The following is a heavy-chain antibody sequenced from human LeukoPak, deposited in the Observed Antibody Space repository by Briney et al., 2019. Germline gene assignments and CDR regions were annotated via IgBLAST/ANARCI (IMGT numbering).Heavy chain of an antibody. Sequence: PSETLSLTCTVSGGSISSYYWSWIRQPPGKRLECIGYINYSGSTNYNPSLKSRVTISVDTSKNQFSLKLSSVTAADTAVYYCARGGYCSGGSCYGGPFDYWGQGTLVTVSS. D-gene: IGHD2-15*01. CDR2: INYSGST. CDR3: ARGGYCSGGSCYGGPFDY. V-gene: IGHV4-59*01. CDR1: GGSISSYY. J-gene: IGHJ4*02.